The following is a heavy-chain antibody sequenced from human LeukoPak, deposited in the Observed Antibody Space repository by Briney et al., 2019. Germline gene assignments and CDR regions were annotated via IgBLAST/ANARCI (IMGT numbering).Heavy chain of an antibody. D-gene: IGHD1-1*01. CDR1: GYSFAKYW. CDR3: VRLFRNWSDGGVDQ. J-gene: IGHJ4*02. V-gene: IGHV5-51*01. CDR2: ISHSDSNT. Sequence: GESLNISCKASGYSFAKYWIGWVRQLSGKGLEWMGIISHSDSNTSYSPSSQGQATISADTSISTAYLQWSSLQASDTAMYYCVRLFRNWSDGGVDQWGQGTLVTVSS.